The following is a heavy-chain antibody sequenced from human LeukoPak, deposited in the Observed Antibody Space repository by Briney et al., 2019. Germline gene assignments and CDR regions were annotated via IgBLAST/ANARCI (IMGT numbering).Heavy chain of an antibody. Sequence: GGSLRLSCAASGFTFSSYAMHWVRQAPGKGLEWVAVISYDGSNKYYADSVKGRFTISRDNSKNTLYLQMNSLRAEDTAVYYCAAAYYYGSGSLYWGQGTLVTVSS. D-gene: IGHD3-10*01. CDR2: ISYDGSNK. CDR3: AAAYYYGSGSLY. CDR1: GFTFSSYA. J-gene: IGHJ4*02. V-gene: IGHV3-30*04.